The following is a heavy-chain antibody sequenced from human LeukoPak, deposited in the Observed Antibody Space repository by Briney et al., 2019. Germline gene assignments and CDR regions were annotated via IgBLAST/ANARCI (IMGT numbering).Heavy chain of an antibody. CDR2: IYYSGST. CDR3: AKTRSGDFWSGYNYYYYYYMDV. V-gene: IGHV4-59*01. CDR1: GDSISGYY. J-gene: IGHJ6*03. D-gene: IGHD3-3*01. Sequence: SETLSLTCSVSGDSISGYYWSWIRQPPGKGLEWIGYIYYSGSTNYNPSLKSRVTISVDTSKNQFSLKLSSVTAADTAVYYCAKTRSGDFWSGYNYYYYYYMDVRGKGTTVTVSS.